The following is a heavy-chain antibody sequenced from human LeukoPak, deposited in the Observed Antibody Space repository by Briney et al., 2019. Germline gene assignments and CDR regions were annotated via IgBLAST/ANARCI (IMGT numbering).Heavy chain of an antibody. Sequence: ASVKVSCKVSGYTLTELSMHWVRQAPGQGLEWMGGIIPLFGTPDYAQKFQDRLTITADKSTSTAYMDLSSLRSEDTAVYYCASATLRCSGGSCYEMDVWGKGTTVTVSS. CDR3: ASATLRCSGGSCYEMDV. J-gene: IGHJ6*04. CDR1: GYTLTELS. CDR2: IIPLFGTP. D-gene: IGHD2-15*01. V-gene: IGHV1-69*06.